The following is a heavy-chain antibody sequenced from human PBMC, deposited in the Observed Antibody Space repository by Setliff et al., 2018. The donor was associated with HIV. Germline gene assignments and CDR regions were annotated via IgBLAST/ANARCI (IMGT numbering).Heavy chain of an antibody. D-gene: IGHD5-12*01. J-gene: IGHJ4*02. CDR2: ISSSSSTI. V-gene: IGHV3-48*01. CDR3: AKDSKFFPVPDRSGYMDY. CDR1: GFTFSSYN. Sequence: PGGSLRLSCAASGFTFSSYNMDWVRQAPGKGLEWVSYISSSSSTIYYADSVKGRFTISRDNAKNSLYLQMNSLRAEDTAVYYCAKDSKFFPVPDRSGYMDYWGQGTPVTVSS.